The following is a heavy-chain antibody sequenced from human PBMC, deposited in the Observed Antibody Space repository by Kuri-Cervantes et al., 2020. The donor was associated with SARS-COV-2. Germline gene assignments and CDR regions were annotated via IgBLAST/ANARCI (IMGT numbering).Heavy chain of an antibody. CDR3: ARAPPPASPRGGMDV. CDR1: GFTFSSYG. D-gene: IGHD2-2*01. J-gene: IGHJ6*02. Sequence: GESLKISCAASGFTFSSYGMHWVRQAPGKGLEWVAVIWYDGSNKYYADSVKGRFTISRDNSKNTLYLQMNSLRAEDTAVYYCARAPPPASPRGGMDVWGQGTTVTVSS. CDR2: IWYDGSNK. V-gene: IGHV3-33*08.